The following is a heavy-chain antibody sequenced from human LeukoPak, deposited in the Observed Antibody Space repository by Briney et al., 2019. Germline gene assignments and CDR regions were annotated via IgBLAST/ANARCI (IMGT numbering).Heavy chain of an antibody. CDR2: IYPGDSDT. V-gene: IGHV5-51*01. D-gene: IGHD4-11*01. Sequence: GESLKISCKGSGYSFTTYWIGWVRQMPGKGLEWMGIIYPGDSDTRYSPSFQGQVTISADKSISTAYLQWSSLKASNTVIYYCARPTGLRFFDYWCQGTLVSVSS. J-gene: IGHJ4*02. CDR1: GYSFTTYW. CDR3: ARPTGLRFFDY.